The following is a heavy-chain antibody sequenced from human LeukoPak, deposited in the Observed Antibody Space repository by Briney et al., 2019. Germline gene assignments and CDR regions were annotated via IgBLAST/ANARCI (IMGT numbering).Heavy chain of an antibody. V-gene: IGHV4-34*01. CDR1: GGAFSGYY. J-gene: IGHJ4*02. D-gene: IGHD6-19*01. CDR2: INHSGST. CDR3: ASHTGIAVAGTYGGY. Sequence: PSDTLCLTCAVYGGAFSGYYWSWIRQPPGKGLEWMGEINHSGSTNYNPSLKSRVTISVATSKNQFSLKLSSVTAADTAVYYCASHTGIAVAGTYGGYWGQGTLVTVSS.